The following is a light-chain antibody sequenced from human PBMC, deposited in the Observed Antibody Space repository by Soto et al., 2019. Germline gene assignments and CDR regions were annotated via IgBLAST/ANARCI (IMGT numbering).Light chain of an antibody. CDR3: AAWDDSLSGWL. V-gene: IGLV1-47*01. J-gene: IGLJ3*02. CDR1: SSNIGTNY. Sequence: QSVLTQPPSASETPGQRVTISCSGSSSNIGTNYVYWYQQLPGTAPKLLIYRSTQRPSGVPDRFSGSKSGTSASLAISGLRSEDEADYYCAAWDDSLSGWLFGGWTKLTVL. CDR2: RST.